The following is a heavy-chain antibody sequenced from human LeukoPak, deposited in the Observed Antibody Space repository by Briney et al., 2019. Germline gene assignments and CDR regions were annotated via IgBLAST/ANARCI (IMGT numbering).Heavy chain of an antibody. Sequence: SETLSLTCTVSGGSLSSYYRRWIRQPPGKGLERIGYIYYSGSTNYNPSLKSRVTISVDTSKNQFSLKLSSVTAADTAVYYCARWKAKNGVVVTDYWGQGTLVTVSS. V-gene: IGHV4-59*12. CDR2: IYYSGST. D-gene: IGHD2-21*02. CDR1: GGSLSSYY. J-gene: IGHJ4*02. CDR3: ARWKAKNGVVVTDY.